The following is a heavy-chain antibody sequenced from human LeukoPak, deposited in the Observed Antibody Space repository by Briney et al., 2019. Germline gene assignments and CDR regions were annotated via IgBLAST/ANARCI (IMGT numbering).Heavy chain of an antibody. V-gene: IGHV3-74*01. J-gene: IGHJ3*02. CDR1: GFTFSSYW. CDR2: INGDGSST. D-gene: IGHD2-15*01. CDR3: GRVFGVVARAFDI. Sequence: GGSLRLSCAASGFTFSSYWMHWVRQAPGKGLVWVSRINGDGSSTSYADSVKGRFTISRDNAKNMLYLQMNSLRADDTAVYYCGRVFGVVARAFDIWGRGTMVTVSS.